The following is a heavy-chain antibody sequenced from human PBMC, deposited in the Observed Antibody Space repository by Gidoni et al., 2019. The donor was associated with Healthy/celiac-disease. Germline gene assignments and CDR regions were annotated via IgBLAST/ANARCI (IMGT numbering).Heavy chain of an antibody. Sequence: QVQLQQWGAGLLKPSETLSLTCAVYGGSFSGYYWSCIRQPPGKGLEWIGEINHSGSTNYNPSLKSRVTISVDTSKNQFSLKLSSVTAADTAVYYCARARAYSRRGYFDLWGRGTLVTVSS. CDR2: INHSGST. D-gene: IGHD6-13*01. CDR1: GGSFSGYY. CDR3: ARARAYSRRGYFDL. J-gene: IGHJ2*01. V-gene: IGHV4-34*01.